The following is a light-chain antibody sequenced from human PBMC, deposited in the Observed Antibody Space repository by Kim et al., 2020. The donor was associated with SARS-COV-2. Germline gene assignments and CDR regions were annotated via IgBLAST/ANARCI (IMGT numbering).Light chain of an antibody. CDR1: KLGDKY. CDR3: QAWDSSTWV. V-gene: IGLV3-1*01. J-gene: IGLJ3*02. Sequence: VSPGQTASITCSGDKLGDKYACWYQQKPGQSPVLVIYQDSKRPSGIPERFSSSNSWNTATLTISGTQAMDEADYYCQAWDSSTWVFGGGTKLTVL. CDR2: QDS.